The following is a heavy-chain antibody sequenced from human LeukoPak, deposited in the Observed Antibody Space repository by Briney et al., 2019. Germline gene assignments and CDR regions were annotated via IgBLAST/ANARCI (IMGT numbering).Heavy chain of an antibody. Sequence: SETLSPTCAVYGGSFSGYYWSWIRQPPGKGLEWIGEINHSGSTNYNPSLKSRVTISVDTSKNQFSLKLNSVTAADTAVYYCARGRYSSSWLRLYYFDYWGQGTLVTVSS. CDR3: ARGRYSSSWLRLYYFDY. CDR2: INHSGST. J-gene: IGHJ4*02. V-gene: IGHV4-34*01. CDR1: GGSFSGYY. D-gene: IGHD6-13*01.